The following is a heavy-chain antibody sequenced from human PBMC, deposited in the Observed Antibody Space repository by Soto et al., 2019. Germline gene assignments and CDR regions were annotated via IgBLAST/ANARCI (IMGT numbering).Heavy chain of an antibody. J-gene: IGHJ4*02. V-gene: IGHV4-59*01. D-gene: IGHD1-20*01. CDR2: IYYRGST. Sequence: QVQLQESGPGLVKPSETLSLTCIVSGGSISNYYWSWIRQPPGKGLEWIGYIYYRGSTNYNPSLKSRVSRALATSKDQFSRKTSSVTAADTAGDYCARGGYNWTDVTDYWGQGTLVTVSS. CDR3: ARGGYNWTDVTDY. CDR1: GGSISNYY.